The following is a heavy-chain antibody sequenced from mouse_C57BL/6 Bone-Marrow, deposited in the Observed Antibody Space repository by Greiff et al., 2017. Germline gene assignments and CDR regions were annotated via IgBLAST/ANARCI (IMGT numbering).Heavy chain of an antibody. CDR3: AMPTVAPYYFDY. D-gene: IGHD1-1*01. Sequence: QVQLQQPGAELVKPGASVKVSCKASGYTFTSYWMHWVKQRPGQGLEWIGRIHPSDSDTNYNQKFKGKATLTVNKSSSTAYMQLSSLTSEDSAVYYCAMPTVAPYYFDYWGQGTTLTVSS. CDR2: IHPSDSDT. J-gene: IGHJ2*01. V-gene: IGHV1-74*01. CDR1: GYTFTSYW.